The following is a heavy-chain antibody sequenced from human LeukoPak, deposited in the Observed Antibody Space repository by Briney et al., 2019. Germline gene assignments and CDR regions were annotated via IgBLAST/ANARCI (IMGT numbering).Heavy chain of an antibody. CDR3: ARQVAVAGTDY. CDR1: GGSISNYY. CDR2: IYYSGST. J-gene: IGHJ4*02. Sequence: SETLSLTCTVSGGSISNYYWSWIRQPPGKGLEWIGYIYYSGSTYYNPSLKSRVTISVDTSKNQFSLKLSSVTAADTAVYYCARQVAVAGTDYWGQGTLVTVSS. V-gene: IGHV4-59*04. D-gene: IGHD6-19*01.